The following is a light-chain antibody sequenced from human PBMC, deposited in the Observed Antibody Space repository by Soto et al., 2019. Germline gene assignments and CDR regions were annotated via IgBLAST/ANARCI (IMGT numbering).Light chain of an antibody. CDR1: QTINTW. CDR3: QQYESYPVT. Sequence: DIQMTQSPSTLSASVGDRVTMTCRASQTINTWLAWYQQKPGKAPEVLIHKASSLESGVPSRFSCSGSGTEFTLTISSLQPDDFATYYCQQYESYPVTFGQGTKLEIK. V-gene: IGKV1-5*03. J-gene: IGKJ2*01. CDR2: KAS.